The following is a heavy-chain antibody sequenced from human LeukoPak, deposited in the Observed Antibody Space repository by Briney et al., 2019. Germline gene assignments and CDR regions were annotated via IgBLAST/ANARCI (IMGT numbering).Heavy chain of an antibody. V-gene: IGHV3-73*01. CDR3: SRQTVSCHDF. CDR1: GFSLSDSH. CDR2: IRSRRDNYAT. D-gene: IGHD2-2*01. Sequence: PGGSLRLSCAASGFSLSDSHMHWDRQAPGKGLEWVGHIRSRRDNYATAYGVSVQGRFTISRDDSNNMAYLQMNSLTADDTAVYYCSRQTVSCHDFWGQGTLVTVSS. J-gene: IGHJ4*02.